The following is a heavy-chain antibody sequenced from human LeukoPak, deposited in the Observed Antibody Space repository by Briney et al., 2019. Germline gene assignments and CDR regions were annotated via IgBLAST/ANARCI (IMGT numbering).Heavy chain of an antibody. D-gene: IGHD5-18*01. J-gene: IGHJ3*02. CDR3: ARSISYGSAFDI. CDR2: IYYSGNT. CDR1: GGSTSSAGYY. Sequence: PSETLSLTCSVSGGSTSSAGYYWSWIRQHPGKGLEWIGYIYYSGNTYYNPSLKSRLTTSVDTSKTQFSLKLNSVTAADTAVYYCARSISYGSAFDIWGQGTMVTVSS. V-gene: IGHV4-31*03.